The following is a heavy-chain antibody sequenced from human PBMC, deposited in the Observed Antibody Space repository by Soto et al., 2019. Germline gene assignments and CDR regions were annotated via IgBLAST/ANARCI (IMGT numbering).Heavy chain of an antibody. CDR2: ISAYNGNT. Sequence: ASVKVSCKASGYTFTSYGISWVRQAPGQGLEWMGWISAYNGNTNYAQKLQGRVTLTTDTSTSTAYMELRSLRSDDTAIYYCARDPHEFWTSYWFDPWGQGTPVTVSS. CDR1: GYTFTSYG. CDR3: ARDPHEFWTSYWFDP. V-gene: IGHV1-18*04. J-gene: IGHJ5*02. D-gene: IGHD3-3*01.